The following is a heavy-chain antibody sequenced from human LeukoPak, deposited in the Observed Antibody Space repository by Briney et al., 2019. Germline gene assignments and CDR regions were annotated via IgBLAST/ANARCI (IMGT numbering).Heavy chain of an antibody. V-gene: IGHV3-21*01. D-gene: IGHD2-2*02. Sequence: GGSLRLSCAASGFTLRTYSMNWVRQAPGKGLEWVSSISDGGTYKYYADSVKGRFTISRDSAKNSLYLQMNSLRAEDTAVYYCARSAPATAITDYWGQGTLVTV. CDR2: ISDGGTYK. CDR3: ARSAPATAITDY. J-gene: IGHJ4*02. CDR1: GFTLRTYS.